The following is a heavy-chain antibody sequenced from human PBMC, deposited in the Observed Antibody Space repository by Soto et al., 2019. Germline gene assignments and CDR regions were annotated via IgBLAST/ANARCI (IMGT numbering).Heavy chain of an antibody. CDR3: ARSSGSAYWFEP. V-gene: IGHV1-18*01. CDR1: GYTFTSYG. CDR2: ISAYNGNT. D-gene: IGHD6-6*01. Sequence: QVQLVQSGAEVKKPGASVKVSCKASGYTFTSYGISWVRQAPGQGLEWMGWISAYNGNTNYAQKLQGRVTMTTDTSRSTAYMELRSLGTDETAVYCCARSSGSAYWFEPWGQVTLVIVAS. J-gene: IGHJ5*02.